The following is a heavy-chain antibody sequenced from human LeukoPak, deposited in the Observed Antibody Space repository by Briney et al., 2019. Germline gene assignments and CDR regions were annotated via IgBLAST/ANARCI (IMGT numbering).Heavy chain of an antibody. CDR2: TYYRSKWYN. V-gene: IGHV6-1*01. D-gene: IGHD3-3*01. J-gene: IGHJ4*02. Sequence: PSQALSLTCAISGDSVSSKSAAWNWIRQSPSRGLEWLGRTYYRSKWYNGYAVSVKSRITINPDTSKNQFSLQLNSVTPEDTAVYYCAKVYDFWSGHLPYFHYWGQGTLVTVSS. CDR3: AKVYDFWSGHLPYFHY. CDR1: GDSVSSKSAA.